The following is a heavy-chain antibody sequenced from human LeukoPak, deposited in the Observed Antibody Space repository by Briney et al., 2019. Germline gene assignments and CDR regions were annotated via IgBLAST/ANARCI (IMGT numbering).Heavy chain of an antibody. D-gene: IGHD6-13*01. CDR2: MNPNSGNT. Sequence: ASVKVSCKASGYTFTNYDINWVRQATGQGLEWMGWMNPNSGNTGYAQKFQGRVTITRNTSISTAYMELSSLRSEDTAVYYCARGGSSSWQGYYYYYYMDVWGKGTTVTVSS. J-gene: IGHJ6*03. V-gene: IGHV1-8*03. CDR3: ARGGSSSWQGYYYYYYMDV. CDR1: GYTFTNYD.